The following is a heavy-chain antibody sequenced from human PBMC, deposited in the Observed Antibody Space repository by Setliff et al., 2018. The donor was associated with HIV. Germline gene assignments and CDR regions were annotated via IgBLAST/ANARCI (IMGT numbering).Heavy chain of an antibody. CDR3: ERLGYSGSYLGAFDI. CDR1: GYSFTNYW. Sequence: SLKISCKGSGYSFTNYWIGWVRQMPGKGLEWMGIIYPGDSDTRYSPSFQGQVTISVDKSISTAYLQWSGLKASDTAMYYCERLGYSGSYLGAFDIWGQGTMVTVSS. J-gene: IGHJ3*02. D-gene: IGHD1-26*01. CDR2: IYPGDSDT. V-gene: IGHV5-51*01.